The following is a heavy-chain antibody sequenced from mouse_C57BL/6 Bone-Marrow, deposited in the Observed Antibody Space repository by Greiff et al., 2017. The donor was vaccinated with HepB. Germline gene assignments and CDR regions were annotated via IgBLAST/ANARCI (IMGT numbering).Heavy chain of an antibody. CDR3: ARIAYSNYFDY. D-gene: IGHD2-5*01. V-gene: IGHV1-26*01. CDR1: GYTFTDYY. J-gene: IGHJ2*01. CDR2: INPNNGGT. Sequence: VQLQQSGPELVKPGASVKISCKASGYTFTDYYMNWVKQSHGKSLEWIGDINPNNGGTSYNQKFKGKATLTVDKSSSTAYMELRSLTSEDSAVYYCARIAYSNYFDYRGQGTTLTVSS.